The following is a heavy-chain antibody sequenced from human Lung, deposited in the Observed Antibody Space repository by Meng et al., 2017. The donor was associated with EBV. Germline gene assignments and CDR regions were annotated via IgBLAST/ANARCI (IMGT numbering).Heavy chain of an antibody. CDR1: GGYCRSGSYS. Sequence: REAGPGVVGPLQTSSPRCVVFGGYCRSGSYSCSWLRRPPGKEPEWMRDIYNSRTTYYKSPLKSRVIISIDRPKNQFSLRLNSVTAADTAVYYYARGRDSSGFVNWFDPWGQGILVTVSS. CDR2: IYNSRTT. J-gene: IGHJ5*02. V-gene: IGHV4-30-2*01. CDR3: ARGRDSSGFVNWFDP. D-gene: IGHD3-22*01.